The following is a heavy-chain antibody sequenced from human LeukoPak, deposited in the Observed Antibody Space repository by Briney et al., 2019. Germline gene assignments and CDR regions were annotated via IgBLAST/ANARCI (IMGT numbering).Heavy chain of an antibody. J-gene: IGHJ4*02. V-gene: IGHV3-21*01. CDR1: GFTFSSYA. D-gene: IGHD2-2*02. CDR2: ISSSSSYI. Sequence: GGSLRLSCAASGFTFSSYAMSWVRQAPGKGLEWVSSISSSSSYIYYADSVKGRFTISRDNAKNSLYLQMNSLRAEDTAVYYCARGGDLYTFDYWGQGTLVTVSS. CDR3: ARGGDLYTFDY.